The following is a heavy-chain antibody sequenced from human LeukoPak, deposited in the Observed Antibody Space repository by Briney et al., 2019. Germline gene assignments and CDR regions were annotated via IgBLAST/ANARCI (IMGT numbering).Heavy chain of an antibody. V-gene: IGHV5-51*01. CDR2: IYPGDSHT. CDR3: ARVGSGATPFDY. D-gene: IGHD1-26*01. Sequence: GGSLKISCKGSGYRFNNFWIGWGRQMPGKGLEWMGIIYPGDSHTRHSPSFQGQVTISADKSISTAYLQWSILKASDTAMYYCARVGSGATPFDYWGQGTLVTVSS. CDR1: GYRFNNFW. J-gene: IGHJ4*02.